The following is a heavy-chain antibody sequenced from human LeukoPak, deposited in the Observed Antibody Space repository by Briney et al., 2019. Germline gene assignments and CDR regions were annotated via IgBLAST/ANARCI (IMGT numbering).Heavy chain of an antibody. Sequence: ASVKVSCKASGYTFTGYYMHWVRQAPGQGLEWMGRIIPILGIANYAQKFQGRVTITADKSTSTAYMELSSLRSEDTAVYYCASLPRYDFWSGSSLPPNIVDYWGQGTLVTVSS. D-gene: IGHD3-3*01. J-gene: IGHJ4*02. CDR1: GYTFTGYY. CDR2: IIPILGIA. CDR3: ASLPRYDFWSGSSLPPNIVDY. V-gene: IGHV1-69*02.